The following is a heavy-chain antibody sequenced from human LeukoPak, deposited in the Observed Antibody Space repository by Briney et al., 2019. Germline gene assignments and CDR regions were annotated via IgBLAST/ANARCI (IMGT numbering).Heavy chain of an antibody. CDR2: INPSGGST. Sequence: ASVKVSCKASGYTFTSYYMHWVRQAPGQGLEWMGIINPSGGSTSYAQKFQGRVTMTRDTSTSTVYMELSSLRSDDTAVYYCARYRRATQVRTLGYFDYWGQGTLVTVSS. CDR1: GYTFTSYY. J-gene: IGHJ4*02. D-gene: IGHD1-26*01. CDR3: ARYRRATQVRTLGYFDY. V-gene: IGHV1-46*01.